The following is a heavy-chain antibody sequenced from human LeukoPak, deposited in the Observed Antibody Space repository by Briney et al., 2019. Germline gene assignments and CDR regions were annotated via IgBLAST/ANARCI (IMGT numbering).Heavy chain of an antibody. CDR1: GGTFSSYA. J-gene: IGHJ6*04. V-gene: IGHV1-69*04. Sequence: SVKVSCKASGGTFSSYAITWVRQAPGHGLEWMGRIIPILGIANHPQKFQGRVTITADKSTSTAYMELSSLTSEDTAVYYCAREETIASAGGGDDYYYGRDVWGEGTTVTVSS. D-gene: IGHD6-13*01. CDR3: AREETIASAGGGDDYYYGRDV. CDR2: IIPILGIA.